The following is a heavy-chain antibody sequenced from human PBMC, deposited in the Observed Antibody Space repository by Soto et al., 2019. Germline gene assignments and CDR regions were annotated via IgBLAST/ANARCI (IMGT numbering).Heavy chain of an antibody. CDR3: ARDCSRGYNPPPCP. V-gene: IGHV1-69*13. D-gene: IGHD6-25*01. CDR1: GGTFSSYA. CDR2: IIPIFGTA. J-gene: IGHJ5*02. Sequence: SVKVSCKASGGTFSSYAISWVRQAPGQGLEWMGGIIPIFGTANYAQKFQGRVTITADESTSTAYMELSSLRSEDTAVYYCARDCSRGYNPPPCPCGQGTLVTVSS.